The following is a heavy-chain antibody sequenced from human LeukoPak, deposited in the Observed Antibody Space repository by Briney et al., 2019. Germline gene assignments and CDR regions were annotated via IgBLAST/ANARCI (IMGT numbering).Heavy chain of an antibody. V-gene: IGHV4-59*08. J-gene: IGHJ6*02. CDR3: AGVSSGYYYGMDV. D-gene: IGHD3-22*01. CDR1: GGSMRGYY. CDR2: IYYSGSS. Sequence: SETLPLTCTVSGGSMRGYYWSWIRQPPGKGLEWIGYIYYSGSSDYNPSLKSRITMSVDTPNNQFSLNLTSVTAADTAVYYCAGVSSGYYYGMDVWGQGATVTVSS.